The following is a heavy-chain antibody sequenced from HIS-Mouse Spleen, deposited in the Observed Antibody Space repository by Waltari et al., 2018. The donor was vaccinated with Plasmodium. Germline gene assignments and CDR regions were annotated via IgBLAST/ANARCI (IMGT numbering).Heavy chain of an antibody. D-gene: IGHD1-26*01. J-gene: IGHJ5*02. Sequence: SMNWVRQAPGKGLEWVSYISSSSSTIYYADSVKGRFTISRDNAKNSLYLQMNSLRAEDTAVYYCARVNSGSYYWFDPWGQGTLVTVSS. CDR3: ARVNSGSYYWFDP. CDR1: S. V-gene: IGHV3-48*01. CDR2: ISSSSSTI.